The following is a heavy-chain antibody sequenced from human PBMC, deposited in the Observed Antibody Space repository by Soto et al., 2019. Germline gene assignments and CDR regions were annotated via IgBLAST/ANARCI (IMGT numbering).Heavy chain of an antibody. V-gene: IGHV3-21*01. Sequence: EVQLVESGGGLVKPGGSLRLSCAASGFTFSIYSMNWIRQAPGKGLEWVSSITSSSNYIYYADSVKGRFTLTRDNAKNSLYLQMNSLRAEDTAVYYCARSAVAPTDYWGQGTLVTVSS. CDR1: GFTFSIYS. CDR3: ARSAVAPTDY. D-gene: IGHD6-19*01. J-gene: IGHJ4*02. CDR2: ITSSSNYI.